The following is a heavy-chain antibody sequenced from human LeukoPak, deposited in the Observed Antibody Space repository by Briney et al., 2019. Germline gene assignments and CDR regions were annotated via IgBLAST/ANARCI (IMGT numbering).Heavy chain of an antibody. V-gene: IGHV1-18*01. CDR3: ARRSYYYDSSPDFDY. CDR1: GYTFTSYD. D-gene: IGHD3-22*01. CDR2: ISAYNGNT. Sequence: ASVKVSCKASGYTFTSYDINWVRQATGQGLEWMGWISAYNGNTNYAQKLQGRVTMTTDTSTSTAYMELRSLRSDDTAVYYCARRSYYYDSSPDFDYWGQGTLVTVSS. J-gene: IGHJ4*02.